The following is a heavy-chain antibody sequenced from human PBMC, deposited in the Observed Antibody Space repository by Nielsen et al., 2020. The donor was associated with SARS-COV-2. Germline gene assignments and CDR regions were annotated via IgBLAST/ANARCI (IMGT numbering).Heavy chain of an antibody. J-gene: IGHJ6*02. CDR3: ARLPYYGMDV. Sequence: SETLSLTCTVSGGSISSYYWSWIRQPPGKGLEWIGYIYYSGSTNYNPFLKSRVTISVDTSKNQFSLKLSSVTAADTAVYYCARLPYYGMDVWGQGTTVTVSS. CDR2: IYYSGST. CDR1: GGSISSYY. V-gene: IGHV4-59*01.